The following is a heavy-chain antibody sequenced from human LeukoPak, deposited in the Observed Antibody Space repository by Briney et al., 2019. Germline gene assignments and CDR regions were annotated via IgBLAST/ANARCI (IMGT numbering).Heavy chain of an antibody. CDR1: GFTVSSNY. CDR2: IYSGGST. Sequence: GGSLRLSCAASGFTVSSNYMSWVRQAPGKGLEWVSVIYSGGSTYYADSVKGRFTISRDNSKNTLDLQMNRLRAEDTAVYYCAKGGGNYHLEYWGQGTLVTVSS. V-gene: IGHV3-53*01. D-gene: IGHD1-7*01. CDR3: AKGGGNYHLEY. J-gene: IGHJ4*02.